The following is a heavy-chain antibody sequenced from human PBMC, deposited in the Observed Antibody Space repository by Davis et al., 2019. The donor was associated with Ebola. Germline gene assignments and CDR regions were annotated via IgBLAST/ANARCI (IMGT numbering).Heavy chain of an antibody. V-gene: IGHV1-2*04. CDR1: GYTFTGYS. CDR2: INPNSGGT. CDR3: ARRAGYGRDDAFDI. J-gene: IGHJ3*02. D-gene: IGHD5-18*01. Sequence: AASVKVSCKASGYTFTGYSMHWVRQAPGQGLEWMGWINPNSGGTNYAQKFQGWVTMTRDTSISTAYMELSRLRSDDTAVYYCARRAGYGRDDAFDIWGQGTMVTVSS.